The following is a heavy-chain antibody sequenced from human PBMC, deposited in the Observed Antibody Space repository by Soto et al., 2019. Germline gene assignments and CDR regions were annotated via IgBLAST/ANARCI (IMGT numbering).Heavy chain of an antibody. Sequence: QVPLVQSGAEVKKPGSSVTVSCKASGGTFSSYAIHWVRQAPGQGLEWMGGIIPMYGPAKYAQRFQGRVTITADESTTTVYMELTSLTFHDTAVYYCARVTSMVRGVIDNWFDPWGHGTLVTVSS. CDR1: GGTFSSYA. CDR3: ARVTSMVRGVIDNWFDP. CDR2: IIPMYGPA. J-gene: IGHJ5*02. V-gene: IGHV1-69*01. D-gene: IGHD3-10*01.